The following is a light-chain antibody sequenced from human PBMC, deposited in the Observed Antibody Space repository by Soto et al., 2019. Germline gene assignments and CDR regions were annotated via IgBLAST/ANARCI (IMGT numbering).Light chain of an antibody. Sequence: EIVLTQSPGSLSLSPGERATLSCRASQSVSSTFFAWYQQRPGQAPRLLMYGASSRATGIPERFSGSGSGTDFTLSISSLEPEDFAVYYCQQFDGSVTFGQGTKVEIK. J-gene: IGKJ1*01. V-gene: IGKV3-20*01. CDR3: QQFDGSVT. CDR1: QSVSSTF. CDR2: GAS.